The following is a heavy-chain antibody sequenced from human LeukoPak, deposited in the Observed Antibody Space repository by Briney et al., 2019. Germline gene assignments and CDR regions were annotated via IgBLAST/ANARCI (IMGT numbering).Heavy chain of an antibody. D-gene: IGHD4-17*01. CDR1: GYTFSGFY. Sequence: ASVKVSCKASGYTFSGFYIHWVRQAPGQGLEWMGWISAYNGNTNYAQKLQGRVTMTTDTSTSTAYMELRSLRSDDTAVYYCARDDGDYDLLLRYWGQGTLVTVSS. CDR3: ARDDGDYDLLLRY. V-gene: IGHV1-18*04. CDR2: ISAYNGNT. J-gene: IGHJ4*02.